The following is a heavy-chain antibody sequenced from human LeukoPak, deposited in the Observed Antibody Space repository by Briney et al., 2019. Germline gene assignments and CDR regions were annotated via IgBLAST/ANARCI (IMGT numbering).Heavy chain of an antibody. CDR1: GFTVSNNY. J-gene: IGHJ4*02. D-gene: IGHD2/OR15-2a*01. Sequence: AGGSLRLSCAASGFTVSNNYMTWVRQAPGKGLEWVSLIYSAGSTYYADSVKGRFTISRDNSKNTVYLQMNSLRAEDTAVYYCARNIPVTRWGYWGQGTLVTDSS. CDR3: ARNIPVTRWGY. CDR2: IYSAGST. V-gene: IGHV3-66*01.